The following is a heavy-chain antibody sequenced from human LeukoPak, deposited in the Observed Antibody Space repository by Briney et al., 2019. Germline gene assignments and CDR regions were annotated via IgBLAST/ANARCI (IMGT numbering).Heavy chain of an antibody. CDR1: GSTLSSYS. V-gene: IGHV3-48*01. Sequence: GGPLRLSCVASGSTLSSYSMNWVRESPGEGLVGCSYISGSSGTIYYAASVKGRFTISRDNAKNSLYLQMNSLRAEDTAVYYCARRSEFGVLYYMDIWGKGTTVTVSS. J-gene: IGHJ6*03. CDR2: ISGSSGTI. CDR3: ARRSEFGVLYYMDI. D-gene: IGHD3-16*01.